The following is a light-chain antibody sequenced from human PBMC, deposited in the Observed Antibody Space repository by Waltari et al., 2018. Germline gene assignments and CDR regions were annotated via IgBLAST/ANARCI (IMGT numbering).Light chain of an antibody. J-gene: IGKJ1*01. CDR1: QSISSN. V-gene: IGKV3-15*01. CDR3: QQYHDWPPWT. Sequence: EIVMTQSPATLSVSPGDGATLSCRASQSISSNLAWYQQKPGQAPRLLIYGASTRATGIPARFRGGGSGAEYTLTIRSLQSDDVAVYYCQQYHDWPPWTFGQGTRVEIK. CDR2: GAS.